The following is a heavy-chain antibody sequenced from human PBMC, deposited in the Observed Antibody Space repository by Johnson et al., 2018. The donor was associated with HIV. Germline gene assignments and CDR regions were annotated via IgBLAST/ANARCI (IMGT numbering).Heavy chain of an antibody. CDR1: GFTFSTYA. Sequence: QMLLVESGGDLVKPGGSLRLSCAASGFTFSTYAMHWVRQDPGKGLELVAVIRSDGINKYYAASVKGRFTVSRDTSKKTLYMHMSNLRDADTAVYYCAREGIYCTGGRCYVAAFDIWGQGTKVTVSS. CDR2: IRSDGINK. CDR3: AREGIYCTGGRCYVAAFDI. J-gene: IGHJ3*02. D-gene: IGHD2-15*01. V-gene: IGHV3-33*01.